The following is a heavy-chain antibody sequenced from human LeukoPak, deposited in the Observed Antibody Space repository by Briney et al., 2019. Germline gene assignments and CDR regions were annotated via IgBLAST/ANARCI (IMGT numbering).Heavy chain of an antibody. J-gene: IGHJ6*03. D-gene: IGHD4-11*01. CDR1: GASISSGSFY. Sequence: SQTLSLTCTVSGASISSGSFYWVWIRQSAGKGLEWIGRLYTSGSTKNNPSLQSRVTISADSSKNQISLNLTSATAADTAVYFCAREGYSVGYYMDVWGKGTTVTVSS. V-gene: IGHV4-61*02. CDR2: LYTSGST. CDR3: AREGYSVGYYMDV.